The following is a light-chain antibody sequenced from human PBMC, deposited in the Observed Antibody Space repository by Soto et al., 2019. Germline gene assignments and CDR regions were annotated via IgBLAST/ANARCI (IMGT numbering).Light chain of an antibody. V-gene: IGKV3-11*01. CDR3: QQRSNWPT. CDR2: DAS. CDR1: QSVSSY. J-gene: IGKJ1*01. Sequence: IVLTQCPATLSLSPGERATLSCRASQSVSSYLAWYQQKPGQAPRLLIYDASNRATGIPARFSGSGSGTDFTLTISSLEPEDFAVYYCQQRSNWPTFGQGTKVDI.